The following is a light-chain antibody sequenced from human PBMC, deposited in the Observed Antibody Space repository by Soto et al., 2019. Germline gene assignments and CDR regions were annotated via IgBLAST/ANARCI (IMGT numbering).Light chain of an antibody. Sequence: SVLTQPASVSGSPGQSITISCTGTSSDVGAYKYVSWFQQHPGKAPKLMIFDVSSRPSGVSDRFSGSKSGNTASLTISGLQAEDEADYYCHSYTSRNTYVFGTGTKVTVL. J-gene: IGLJ1*01. CDR2: DVS. CDR1: SSDVGAYKY. V-gene: IGLV2-14*03. CDR3: HSYTSRNTYV.